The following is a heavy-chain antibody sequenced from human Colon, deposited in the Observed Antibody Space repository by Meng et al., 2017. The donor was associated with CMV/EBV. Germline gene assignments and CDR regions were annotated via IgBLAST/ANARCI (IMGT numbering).Heavy chain of an antibody. CDR3: ARGIAGPTIFGNGMDV. Sequence: GGSLRLSCAASGFTFDDYGMSWVRQAPGKGLEWVSGINWNGGSTGYADSVKGRFTISRDNSKNTLYLQMNSLRAEDTAVYFCARGIAGPTIFGNGMDVWGQGTTVTVSS. J-gene: IGHJ6*02. V-gene: IGHV3-20*04. CDR1: GFTFDDYG. CDR2: INWNGGST. D-gene: IGHD3-3*01.